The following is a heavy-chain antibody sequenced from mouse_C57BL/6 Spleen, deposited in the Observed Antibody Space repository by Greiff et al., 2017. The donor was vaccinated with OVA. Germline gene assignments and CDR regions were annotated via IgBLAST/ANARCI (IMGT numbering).Heavy chain of an antibody. Sequence: DVMLVESGGGLVKPGGSLKLSCAASGFTFSSYAMSWVRQTPEKRLEWVATISDGGSYTYYPDNVKGRFTISRDNAKNNLYLQMSHLKSEDTAMYYCARDRNYEMDYWGQGTSVTVSS. J-gene: IGHJ4*01. D-gene: IGHD1-1*01. CDR1: GFTFSSYA. CDR2: ISDGGSYT. V-gene: IGHV5-4*01. CDR3: ARDRNYEMDY.